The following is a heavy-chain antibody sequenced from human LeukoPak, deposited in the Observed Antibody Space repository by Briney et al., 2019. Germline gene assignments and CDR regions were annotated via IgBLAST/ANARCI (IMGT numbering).Heavy chain of an antibody. V-gene: IGHV4-30-2*01. J-gene: IGHJ4*02. CDR2: IYHSGST. CDR3: ARFSTHDPYYFDY. Sequence: SETLSLTCTVSGGSISSGGYYWSWIRQPPGKGLEWIGYIYHSGSTYYNPSLKSRVTISVDRSKNQFSLKLSSVTAADTAVYYCARFSTHDPYYFDYWGQGTLVTVSS. CDR1: GGSISSGGYY. D-gene: IGHD1-1*01.